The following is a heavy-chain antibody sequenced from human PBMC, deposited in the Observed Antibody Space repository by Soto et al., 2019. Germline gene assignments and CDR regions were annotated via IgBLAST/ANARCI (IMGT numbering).Heavy chain of an antibody. D-gene: IGHD1-7*01. CDR3: ARELPRITGTSSHRTWFDP. CDR2: INPSGGST. V-gene: IGHV1-46*01. Sequence: GASVKVSCKASGYTFTSYYMHWVRQAPGQGLEWMGIINPSGGSTSYAQKFQGGVTMTRDTSTSTVYMELSSLRSEDTAVYYCARELPRITGTSSHRTWFDPWGQGTLVTVSS. CDR1: GYTFTSYY. J-gene: IGHJ5*02.